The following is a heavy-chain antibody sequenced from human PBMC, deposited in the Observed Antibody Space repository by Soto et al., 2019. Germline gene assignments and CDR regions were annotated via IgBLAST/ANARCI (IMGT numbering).Heavy chain of an antibody. Sequence: GGSLRLSCAASGFTFSSYGMHWVRQAPGKGLEWVAVIWYDGSNKYYADSVKGRFTISRDNSKNTLYLQMNSLRAEDTAVYYCARVLGYYDSSGPQYYFDYWGQGTLVTVSS. J-gene: IGHJ4*02. CDR1: GFTFSSYG. V-gene: IGHV3-33*01. CDR2: IWYDGSNK. D-gene: IGHD3-22*01. CDR3: ARVLGYYDSSGPQYYFDY.